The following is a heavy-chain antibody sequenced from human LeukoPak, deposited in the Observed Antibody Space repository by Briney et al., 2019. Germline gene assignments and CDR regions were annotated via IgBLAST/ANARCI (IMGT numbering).Heavy chain of an antibody. J-gene: IGHJ4*02. Sequence: SETLSLTCAVSDGSISSYYWNWIRQSPGKGLEWIGEISHTEGTRYNPSLESRVTMSVGTSENQLSLKLIFVTAADTAVYYCARIRCGHSGSVCYNHWGLGTLVTVSS. V-gene: IGHV4-34*01. CDR2: ISHTEGT. D-gene: IGHD2-21*01. CDR1: DGSISSYY. CDR3: ARIRCGHSGSVCYNH.